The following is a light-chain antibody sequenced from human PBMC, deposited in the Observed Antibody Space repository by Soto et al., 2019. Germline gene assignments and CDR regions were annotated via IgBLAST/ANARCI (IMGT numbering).Light chain of an antibody. V-gene: IGKV3-15*01. CDR1: QSVSNN. J-gene: IGKJ1*01. CDR3: QQYNNWPRT. Sequence: EIVMTQSPVTLPVSPGERATLSCRASQSVSNNLAWYQQKPGQAPRLLIYSASTRATGIPARFSGSGSGTEFTLTISSLQSEDFAVYYCQQYNNWPRTFGQGTKVEIK. CDR2: SAS.